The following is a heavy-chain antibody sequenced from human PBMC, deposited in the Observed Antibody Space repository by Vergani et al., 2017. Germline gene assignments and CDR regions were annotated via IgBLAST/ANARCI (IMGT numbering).Heavy chain of an antibody. CDR3: AREPYCSGGSCDSVGGGYYYYGMDV. CDR1: GGSISSYY. V-gene: IGHV4-59*01. CDR2: IYYSGST. J-gene: IGHJ6*02. D-gene: IGHD2-15*01. Sequence: QVQLQESGPGLVKPSETLSLTCTVSGGSISSYYWSWIRPPPGKGLEWIGYIYYSGSTNYNPSLKSRVTISVDTSKNQFSLKLSSVTAADTAVYYCAREPYCSGGSCDSVGGGYYYYGMDVWGQGTTVTVSS.